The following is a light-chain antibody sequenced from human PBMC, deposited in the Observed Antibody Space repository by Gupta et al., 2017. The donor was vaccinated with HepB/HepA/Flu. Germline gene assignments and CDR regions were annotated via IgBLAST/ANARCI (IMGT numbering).Light chain of an antibody. CDR2: DTR. V-gene: IGLV7-46*01. CDR3: MLPYGAVRV. J-gene: IGLJ2*01. Sequence: AVVTQEPSLTLSPGGTVPLTCGSSTRAVTIGHYPYWFQQTPGQAPRTLIYDTRDRHSWTPARFSGSLLGGKAALTLSGAQPDDEADYYCMLPYGAVRVFGGGTRLTVL. CDR1: TRAVTIGHY.